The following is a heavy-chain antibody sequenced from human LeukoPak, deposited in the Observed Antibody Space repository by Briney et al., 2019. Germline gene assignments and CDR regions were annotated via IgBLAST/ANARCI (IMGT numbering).Heavy chain of an antibody. V-gene: IGHV3-73*01. Sequence: GGSLRLSCAASGFTFSGSAMHWVRQASGKGLEWVGRIRSKANSYATAYAASVKGRFTISRDDSKNTAYLQMNSLKTEDTAVYYCTSSRDGYNSDNWGQGTLVTVSS. J-gene: IGHJ4*02. CDR1: GFTFSGSA. D-gene: IGHD5-24*01. CDR3: TSSRDGYNSDN. CDR2: IRSKANSYAT.